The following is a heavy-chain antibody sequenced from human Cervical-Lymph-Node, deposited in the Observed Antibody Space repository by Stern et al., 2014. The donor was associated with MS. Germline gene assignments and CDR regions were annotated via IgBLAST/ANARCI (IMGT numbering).Heavy chain of an antibody. CDR3: ARGPYCSSTSCYSNGYYFYGLDV. D-gene: IGHD2-2*02. CDR1: GYTFSSFG. Sequence: QVQLVQSGAEVRKPGASVKVSCRASGYTFSSFGISWVRRAPGQGLEWMGWISGYNCDTKYPQKFQGRVILTTDTSTSTAYMDLTSLRSDDTAMYYCARGPYCSSTSCYSNGYYFYGLDVWGQGTTVTVSS. CDR2: ISGYNCDT. V-gene: IGHV1-18*01. J-gene: IGHJ6*02.